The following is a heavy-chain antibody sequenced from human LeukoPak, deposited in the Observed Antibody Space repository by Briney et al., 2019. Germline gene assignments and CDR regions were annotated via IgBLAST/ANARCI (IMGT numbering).Heavy chain of an antibody. CDR3: ATRPYDFWSGPGDY. D-gene: IGHD3-3*01. Sequence: SETLSLTCTVSSGSISSGDYYWSWIRQPPGKGLEWIGYIYYSGSTYYNPSLKSRVTISVDTSKNQFSLKLSSVTAADTAVYYCATRPYDFWSGPGDYWGQGTLVTVSS. J-gene: IGHJ4*02. CDR2: IYYSGST. CDR1: SGSISSGDYY. V-gene: IGHV4-30-4*08.